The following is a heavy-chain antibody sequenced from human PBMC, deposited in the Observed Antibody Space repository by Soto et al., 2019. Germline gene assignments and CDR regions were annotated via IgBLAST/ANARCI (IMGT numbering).Heavy chain of an antibody. CDR1: GFTFSSYA. CDR2: ISYDGSNK. V-gene: IGHV3-30-3*01. J-gene: IGHJ4*02. Sequence: GGSLRLSCAASGFTFSSYAMHWVRQAPGKGLEWVAVISYDGSNKYYADSVKGRFTISRDNSKNTLYLQMNSLRAEDTAVYYCARAGSACDYWGQGTLVTVSS. CDR3: ARAGSACDY.